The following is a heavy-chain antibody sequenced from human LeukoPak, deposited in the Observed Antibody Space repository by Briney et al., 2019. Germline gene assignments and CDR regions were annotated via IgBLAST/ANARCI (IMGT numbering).Heavy chain of an antibody. V-gene: IGHV4-34*01. CDR1: GGSFSGSY. CDR3: VRGVYRKGDGNYGGFDR. J-gene: IGHJ5*02. D-gene: IGHD4-11*01. Sequence: SQTLSLTCAVYGGSFSGSYWSWIRQPPGKRLEWVGEINHSGSTNFHSSLERRITISVATTKNQFSLKLSSVTGAVTAVYCCVRGVYRKGDGNYGGFDRWGQGTLVTVS. CDR2: INHSGST.